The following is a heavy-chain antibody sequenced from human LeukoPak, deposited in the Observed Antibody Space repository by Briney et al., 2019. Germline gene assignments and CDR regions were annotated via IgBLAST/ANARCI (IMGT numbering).Heavy chain of an antibody. Sequence: SQTLSLTCAVSGGSISSGGYSWSWIRQPPGKGLEWIGYIYRSGSTSYKPSLKSRLSITIDKSKNQFSLNLRSATAADTAFYYCARGGGFYGSGTTHFDYWGQGTLATVSS. CDR1: GGSISSGGYS. CDR2: IYRSGST. J-gene: IGHJ4*02. CDR3: ARGGGFYGSGTTHFDY. V-gene: IGHV4-30-2*01. D-gene: IGHD3-10*01.